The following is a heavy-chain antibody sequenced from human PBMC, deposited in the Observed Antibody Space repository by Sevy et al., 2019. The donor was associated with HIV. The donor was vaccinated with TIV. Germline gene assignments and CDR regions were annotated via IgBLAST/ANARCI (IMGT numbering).Heavy chain of an antibody. CDR2: ISYDGNNK. CDR1: GFTFSSYA. D-gene: IGHD3-10*01. CDR3: ARAPSAIAFDI. J-gene: IGHJ3*02. Sequence: GGSLRLSCAASGFTFSSYAMHWVRQAPGKGLEWVAVISYDGNNKYYADSVKGRFTISRDNSKNTLYLQMNSLRAEDTAVYYCARAPSAIAFDIWGQGTMVTVSS. V-gene: IGHV3-30-3*01.